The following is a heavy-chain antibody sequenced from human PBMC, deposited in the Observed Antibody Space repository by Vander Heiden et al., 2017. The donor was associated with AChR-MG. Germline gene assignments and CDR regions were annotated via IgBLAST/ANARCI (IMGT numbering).Heavy chain of an antibody. CDR3: ARSSITMVRVRYTNWFDP. CDR2: IYYSGST. D-gene: IGHD3-10*01. V-gene: IGHV4-30-4*01. CDR1: GGSISSGDYY. Sequence: QVQLQESGPGLVKTSQTLSLTCTVPGGSISSGDYYWSWIRQPPGKGLEWSGYIYYSGSTYYNPSLESRVTISVDTSKNQFSLKLSSVTAADTAVYYCARSSITMVRVRYTNWFDPWGEGTLVTVSS. J-gene: IGHJ5*02.